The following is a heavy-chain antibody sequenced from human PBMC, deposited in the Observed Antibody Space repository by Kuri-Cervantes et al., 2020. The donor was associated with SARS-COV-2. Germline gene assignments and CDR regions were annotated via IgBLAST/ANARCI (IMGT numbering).Heavy chain of an antibody. J-gene: IGHJ6*02. D-gene: IGHD3-22*01. V-gene: IGHV1-58*01. CDR3: AADLKIGPFYYYDGMDV. CDR1: GFTFRSSA. CDR2: IVVGSGDT. Sequence: SVKVSCKASGFTFRSSAVQWVRQARGQHLEWIGRIVVGSGDTNYAQEFHERVTITRDVSTSKAYMELSSLRSEDTAVYYCAADLKIGPFYYYDGMDVWGQGTTVTVSS.